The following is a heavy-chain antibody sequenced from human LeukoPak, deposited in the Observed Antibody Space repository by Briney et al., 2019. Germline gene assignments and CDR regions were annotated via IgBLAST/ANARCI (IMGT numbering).Heavy chain of an antibody. Sequence: PSETLSLTCTVSGGSVSSSSYYWGWIRQPPGKGLEWIGSIYYSGSTYYNPPLKSRVTISVDTSKNQFSLKLSSVTAADTAVYYCASDSSGYYYFDYWGQGTLVTVSA. CDR2: IYYSGST. D-gene: IGHD3-22*01. CDR1: GGSVSSSSYY. CDR3: ASDSSGYYYFDY. J-gene: IGHJ4*02. V-gene: IGHV4-39*01.